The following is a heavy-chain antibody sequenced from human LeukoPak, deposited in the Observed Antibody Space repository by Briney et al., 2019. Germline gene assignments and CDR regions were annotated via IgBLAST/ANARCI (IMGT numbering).Heavy chain of an antibody. Sequence: PSETLSLTCTVSGGSISSSRYFWGWVRQSPGKGLEWIGSIYYSGTTYYNPSLKSRVTISVDTSKNQFSLKLSSVTAADTAVYFCARQSSTNWNYFDYWGQGTLVTVSS. D-gene: IGHD2-2*01. V-gene: IGHV4-39*01. CDR2: IYYSGTT. J-gene: IGHJ4*02. CDR1: GGSISSSRYF. CDR3: ARQSSTNWNYFDY.